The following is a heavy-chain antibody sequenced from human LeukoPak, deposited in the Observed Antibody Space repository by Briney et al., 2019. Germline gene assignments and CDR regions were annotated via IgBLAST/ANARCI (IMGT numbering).Heavy chain of an antibody. CDR3: TRTVNSASDF. CDR1: GFTFSSSA. J-gene: IGHJ4*02. Sequence: SGGSLRLSCAASGFTFSSSAMRWVRQAPGKGLEWVATINQNGDVKYYVDSVKGRFTISRDNAKTSLFLQMNSLRIDDTAMYYCTRTVNSASDFWGQGTLVTVSS. CDR2: INQNGDVK. D-gene: IGHD4-23*01. V-gene: IGHV3-7*03.